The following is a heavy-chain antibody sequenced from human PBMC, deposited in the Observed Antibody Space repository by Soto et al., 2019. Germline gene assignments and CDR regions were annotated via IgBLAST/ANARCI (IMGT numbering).Heavy chain of an antibody. CDR2: VYNSGST. Sequence: SETLSLTCTVSGGSIRSNYWTWIRQPPGKGLEGFGYVYNSGSTNYNPPLKSRVTISEDTSKSQFSRKVNSMTAADTAVYYCARYRREAVAGYTLDNWGQGILVTVSS. CDR1: GGSIRSNY. D-gene: IGHD6-13*01. CDR3: ARYRREAVAGYTLDN. V-gene: IGHV4-59*01. J-gene: IGHJ4*02.